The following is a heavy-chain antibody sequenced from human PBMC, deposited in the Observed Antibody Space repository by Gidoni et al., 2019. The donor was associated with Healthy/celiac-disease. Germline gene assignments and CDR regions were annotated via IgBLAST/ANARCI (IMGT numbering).Heavy chain of an antibody. CDR2: IYHSGST. J-gene: IGHJ4*02. CDR3: ARCPMYYYDSSGYYLFDY. Sequence: QVQLQESGPGLVKPSGTLSLTCAVSGGSISSSNWWSWVRQPPGKGLEWIGEIYHSGSTNYNPSLKSRVTISVDKSKNQFSLKLSSVTAADTAVYYCARCPMYYYDSSGYYLFDYWGQGTLVTVSS. D-gene: IGHD3-22*01. CDR1: GGSISSSNW. V-gene: IGHV4-4*02.